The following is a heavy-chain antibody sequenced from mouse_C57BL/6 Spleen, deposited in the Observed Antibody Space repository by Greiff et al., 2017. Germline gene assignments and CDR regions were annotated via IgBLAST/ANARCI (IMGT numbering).Heavy chain of an antibody. V-gene: IGHV1-53*01. CDR3: ARTGGLRAWFAY. CDR2: INPSNGGT. Sequence: QVQLKQPGTELVKPGASVKLSCKASGYTFTSYWMHWVKQRPGQGLEWIGNINPSNGGTNYNEKFKSKATLTVDKSSSTAYMQLSSLTSEDSAVYYCARTGGLRAWFAYWGQGTLVTVSA. J-gene: IGHJ3*01. CDR1: GYTFTSYW. D-gene: IGHD2-4*01.